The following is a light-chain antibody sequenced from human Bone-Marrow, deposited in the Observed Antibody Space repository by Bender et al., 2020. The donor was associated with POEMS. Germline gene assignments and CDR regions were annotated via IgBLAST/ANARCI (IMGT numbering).Light chain of an antibody. V-gene: IGLV3-21*03. CDR3: QAWESSTVGV. CDR2: DDS. CDR1: NIGSKS. Sequence: SYVLTQPPSVSVAPGKTASITCGGNNIGSKSVHWYQQKPGQAPVLVVYDDSDRPSGIPERFSGSNSGNTATLTITGAQSMDEADYYCQAWESSTVGVFGTGTKVTVL. J-gene: IGLJ1*01.